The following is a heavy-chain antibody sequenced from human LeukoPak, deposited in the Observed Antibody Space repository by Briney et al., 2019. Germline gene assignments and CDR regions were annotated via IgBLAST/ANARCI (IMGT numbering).Heavy chain of an antibody. CDR1: GFTFSSYG. CDR2: ISGSGGRA. CDR3: ARLDWGGSRYGYFDS. J-gene: IGHJ4*02. V-gene: IGHV3-23*01. D-gene: IGHD5-18*01. Sequence: GGSLRLSCAASGFTFSSYGMSWVRQAPGKGLEWVSLISGSGGRAYYADSVKGRFTISRDNSKNTLYLQMNSLRADDTAVYYCARLDWGGSRYGYFDSWGQGTLVTVSS.